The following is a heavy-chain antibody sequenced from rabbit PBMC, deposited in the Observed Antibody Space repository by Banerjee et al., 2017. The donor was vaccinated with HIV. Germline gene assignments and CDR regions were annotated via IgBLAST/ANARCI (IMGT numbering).Heavy chain of an antibody. V-gene: IGHV1S45*01. CDR2: INVGSGST. CDR3: ARVNAGSSGYPYYFNL. Sequence: EESGGDLVKPEGSLTLTCTASGFSFSSTGWICWVRQAPGKGLEWIGCINVGSGSTYYASWAKGRFTISKTSSTTVTLQMTSLTAADTATYFCARVNAGSSGYPYYFNLWGQGTLVTVS. D-gene: IGHD1-1*01. CDR1: GFSFSSTGW. J-gene: IGHJ4*01.